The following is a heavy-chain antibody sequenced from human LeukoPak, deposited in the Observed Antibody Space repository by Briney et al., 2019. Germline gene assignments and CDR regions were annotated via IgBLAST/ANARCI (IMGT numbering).Heavy chain of an antibody. CDR1: GFTFSSYG. D-gene: IGHD1-26*01. CDR3: ARAQWELSSGGAFDI. V-gene: IGHV3-30*03. CDR2: ISYDGGNK. J-gene: IGHJ3*02. Sequence: PGGSLRPSCAASGFTFSSYGMHWVRQAPGKGLEWVAVISYDGGNKFYADSVKGRFTISRDNSKNTVHLQMNSLRAEDTAVYYCARAQWELSSGGAFDIWGQGTMVTVSS.